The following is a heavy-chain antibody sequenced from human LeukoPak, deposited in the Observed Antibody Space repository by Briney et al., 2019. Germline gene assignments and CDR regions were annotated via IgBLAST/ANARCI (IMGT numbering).Heavy chain of an antibody. J-gene: IGHJ3*02. CDR2: LSSSSTTI. V-gene: IGHV3-48*02. CDR1: GFSFSIYS. D-gene: IGHD3-22*01. CDR3: ARDMGSSGYYYRAFDI. Sequence: GGSLRLSCAASGFSFSIYSMNWVRQAPGKGLEWVSYLSSSSTTIYYADFVKGRFTISRDNAKNSLYLQMNSLRDEDTAVYYCARDMGSSGYYYRAFDIWGQGTMVTVSS.